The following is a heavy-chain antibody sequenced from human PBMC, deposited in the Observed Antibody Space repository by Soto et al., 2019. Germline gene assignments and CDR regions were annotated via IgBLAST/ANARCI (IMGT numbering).Heavy chain of an antibody. J-gene: IGHJ5*02. Sequence: EVQLVESGGGLIQPGGSLRLSCAASGFTVSSNYMSWVRQAPGKGLEWVSVIYSGGSTYYADSVKGRFTISRDNSKNTLYLQMNILRAEDTAVYYCARDMSSSWPVGNWFDPRDQGTLVTVSS. CDR3: ARDMSSSWPVGNWFDP. CDR1: GFTVSSNY. D-gene: IGHD6-13*01. V-gene: IGHV3-53*01. CDR2: IYSGGST.